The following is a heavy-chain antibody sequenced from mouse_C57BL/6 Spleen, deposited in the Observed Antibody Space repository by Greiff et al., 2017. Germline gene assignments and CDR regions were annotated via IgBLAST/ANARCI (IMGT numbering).Heavy chain of an antibody. CDR2: IWSGGST. CDR3: ARAAQATTFAY. V-gene: IGHV2-2*01. J-gene: IGHJ3*01. CDR1: GFSLTSYG. Sequence: VKLMESGPGLVQPSQSLSITCTVSGFSLTSYGVHWVRQSPGKGLEWLGVIWSGGSTDYNAAFISRLSISKENSKRQVFLKLNRLQADDTAIYSCARAAQATTFAYWGQGTLVTVSA. D-gene: IGHD3-2*02.